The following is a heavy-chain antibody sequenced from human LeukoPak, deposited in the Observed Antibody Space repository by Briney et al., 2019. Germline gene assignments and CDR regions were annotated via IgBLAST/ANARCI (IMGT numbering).Heavy chain of an antibody. CDR3: ARYSRYSYGSGGMDV. V-gene: IGHV4-59*03. CDR1: GGSIGSFY. CDR2: VYYTGST. D-gene: IGHD3-10*01. J-gene: IGHJ6*02. Sequence: SETLSLTCTVSGGSIGSFYWTWIRQTPRKGLEWIGSVYYTGSTNYNPSLKSRVTISIDTSRSQFSLKLTSVTVADTAVYYCARYSRYSYGSGGMDVWGQGTTVTVSS.